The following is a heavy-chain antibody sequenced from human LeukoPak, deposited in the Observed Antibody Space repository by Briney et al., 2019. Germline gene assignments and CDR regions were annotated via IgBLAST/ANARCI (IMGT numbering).Heavy chain of an antibody. J-gene: IGHJ4*02. Sequence: SETLSLTCAVSGGSISIYYWSWIRQPPGKGLEWIGFIYNSGSTNYNPSLKSRVTISVDTSKNQFSLKLTSVTAADTAVYYCVRDRELTYWGQGTLVTVSS. V-gene: IGHV4-59*01. CDR3: VRDRELTY. CDR2: IYNSGST. D-gene: IGHD1-7*01. CDR1: GGSISIYY.